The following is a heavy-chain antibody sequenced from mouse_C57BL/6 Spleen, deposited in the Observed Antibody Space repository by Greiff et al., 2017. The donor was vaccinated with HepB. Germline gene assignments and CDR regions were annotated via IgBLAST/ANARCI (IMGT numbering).Heavy chain of an antibody. CDR2: INPNYGTT. Sequence: VQLKQSGPELVKPGASVKISCKASGYSFTDYNMNWVKQSNGKSLEWIGVINPNYGTTSYNQKFKGKATLTVDQSSSTAYMQLNSLTSEDSAVYYCASPIYYYGSSYENYYAMDYWGQGTSVTVSS. V-gene: IGHV1-39*01. D-gene: IGHD1-1*01. CDR3: ASPIYYYGSSYENYYAMDY. CDR1: GYSFTDYN. J-gene: IGHJ4*01.